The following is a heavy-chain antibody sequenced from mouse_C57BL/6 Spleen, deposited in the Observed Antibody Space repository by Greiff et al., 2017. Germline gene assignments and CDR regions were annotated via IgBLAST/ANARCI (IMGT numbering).Heavy chain of an antibody. D-gene: IGHD2-2*01. Sequence: QVQLQQPGAELVKPGASVKLSCKASGYTFTSYWMQWVKQRPGQGLEWIGEIDPSDSYTNYNQKFKGKATLTVDTSSSTAYMQLSSLTSEDSAVYDCARKGGYYDAMDYWGQGTSVTVSS. CDR1: GYTFTSYW. CDR2: IDPSDSYT. CDR3: ARKGGYYDAMDY. J-gene: IGHJ4*01. V-gene: IGHV1-50*01.